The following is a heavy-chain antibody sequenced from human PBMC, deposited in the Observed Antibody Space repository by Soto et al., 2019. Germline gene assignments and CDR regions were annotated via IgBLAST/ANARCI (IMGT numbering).Heavy chain of an antibody. CDR2: IKSKNDGGTT. V-gene: IGHV3-15*07. CDR1: GFTFSNAW. D-gene: IGHD3-16*02. CDR3: TTDPFMITFGGVIVKGDYYYGMDV. J-gene: IGHJ6*02. Sequence: PGGSLRLSCAASGFTFSNAWMNWVRQAPGKGLEWVGRIKSKNDGGTTDYAAPVKGRFTISRDDSKNTLYLQMNRLKTEDTAVYYCTTDPFMITFGGVIVKGDYYYGMDVWGQGTTVTVSS.